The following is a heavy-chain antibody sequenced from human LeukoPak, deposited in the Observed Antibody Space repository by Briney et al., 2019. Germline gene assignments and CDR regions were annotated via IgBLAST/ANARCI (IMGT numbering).Heavy chain of an antibody. J-gene: IGHJ6*03. Sequence: SETLSLTCTVSGGSISSYYWSWIRQPAGKGLEWIGRIYTSGSTNYNPSLKSRVTMSVDTSKNQFSLKLTSVTAADTAVYYCARDRTGSYYYYYMDVWGKGTTVTVSS. V-gene: IGHV4-4*07. CDR1: GGSISSYY. CDR2: IYTSGST. CDR3: ARDRTGSYYYYYMDV.